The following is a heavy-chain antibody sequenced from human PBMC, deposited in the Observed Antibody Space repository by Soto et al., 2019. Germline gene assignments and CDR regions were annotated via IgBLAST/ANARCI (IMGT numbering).Heavy chain of an antibody. Sequence: SLRLSCAASGFTFSSYGMHWVRQAPGKGLEWVAVIWYDGSNKYYADSVKGRFTISRDNSKNTLYLQMNSLRAEDTAVYYCARDPPDYGEPYTFDYWGQGTLGT. J-gene: IGHJ4*02. CDR1: GFTFSSYG. CDR2: IWYDGSNK. CDR3: ARDPPDYGEPYTFDY. V-gene: IGHV3-33*01. D-gene: IGHD4-17*01.